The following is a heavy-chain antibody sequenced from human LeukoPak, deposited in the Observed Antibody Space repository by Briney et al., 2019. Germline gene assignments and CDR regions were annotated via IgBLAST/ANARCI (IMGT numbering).Heavy chain of an antibody. CDR3: AKAVPGIVVVVAAPFDY. Sequence: GGSLRLSYAASGFTFSSYAVSWVRQAPGKGLEWVSAISGSGGSTYYADSVKGRFTISRDNSKNTLYLQMNSLRAEDTAVYYCAKAVPGIVVVVAAPFDYWGQGTLVTVSS. CDR1: GFTFSSYA. D-gene: IGHD2-15*01. J-gene: IGHJ4*02. V-gene: IGHV3-23*01. CDR2: ISGSGGST.